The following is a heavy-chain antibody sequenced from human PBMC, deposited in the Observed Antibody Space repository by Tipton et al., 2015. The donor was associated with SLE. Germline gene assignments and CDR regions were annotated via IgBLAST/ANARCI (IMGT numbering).Heavy chain of an antibody. CDR1: GGSISSSSYY. CDR2: IYYSGST. J-gene: IGHJ4*02. D-gene: IGHD1-14*01. V-gene: IGHV4-39*07. Sequence: TLSLTCTVSGGSISSSSYYWGWIRQPPGKGLEWIGSIYYSGSTYYNPSLKSRVAISIDTSKNQFSLKLSSATAADTAVYYCARGSLTGYFDYWGQGTLVTVSS. CDR3: ARGSLTGYFDY.